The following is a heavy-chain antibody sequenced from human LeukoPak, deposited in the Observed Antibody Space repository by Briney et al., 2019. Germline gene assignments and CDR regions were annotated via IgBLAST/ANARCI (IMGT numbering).Heavy chain of an antibody. CDR1: GFTFSNYG. CDR3: AKDGQRRMGITMVRGVRVKPYYFDY. CDR2: IRYDGSKK. Sequence: GGSLRLSCAASGFTFSNYGMHWVRRAPGKALEWVTFIRYDGSKKYYADSVKGRFTISRDNSDNTVSLQMHSLTAEDTAIYYCAKDGQRRMGITMVRGVRVKPYYFDYWGQGTLVTVSS. V-gene: IGHV3-30*02. D-gene: IGHD3-10*01. J-gene: IGHJ4*02.